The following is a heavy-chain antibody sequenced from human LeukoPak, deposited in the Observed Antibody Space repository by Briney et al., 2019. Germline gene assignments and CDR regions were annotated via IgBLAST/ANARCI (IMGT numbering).Heavy chain of an antibody. J-gene: IGHJ4*02. CDR3: ARKVPADSHFDY. CDR2: ITPIFGSA. V-gene: IGHV1-69*05. Sequence: SVKVSCKASGGTFSSYAISWVRQAPGQGLEWVGRITPIFGSANYAQKFQGRVTITTDESTSTAYMELSSLRSGDTAVYYCARKVPADSHFDYWGQGTQVTVSS. CDR1: GGTFSSYA. D-gene: IGHD2-2*01.